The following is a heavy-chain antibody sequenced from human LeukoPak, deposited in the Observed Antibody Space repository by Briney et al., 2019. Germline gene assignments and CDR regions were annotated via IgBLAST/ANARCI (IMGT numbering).Heavy chain of an antibody. CDR2: INPGGGTT. CDR3: TTGPLTTMFRGVVITLDAFDI. J-gene: IGHJ3*02. V-gene: IGHV1-46*01. D-gene: IGHD3-10*01. CDR1: GYSFTNYY. Sequence: ASVKVSCKASGYSFTNYYLHWVRQAPGQGFEWMGIINPGGGTTTYAQKFQGRVTMTRDTSTSTVYMELSSLRSEDTAVYYCTTGPLTTMFRGVVITLDAFDIWGQGTMVTVSS.